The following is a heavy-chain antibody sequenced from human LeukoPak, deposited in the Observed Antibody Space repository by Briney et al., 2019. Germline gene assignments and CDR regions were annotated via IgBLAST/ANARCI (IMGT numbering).Heavy chain of an antibody. V-gene: IGHV5-51*01. CDR3: ARHSPAVGYYDSSGYYSWLDP. D-gene: IGHD3-22*01. CDR2: IYPGDCDT. J-gene: IGHJ5*02. Sequence: GGALQISFQGSGYRFTFYWIGWGRPMPGKGVGWMGMIYPGDCDTRYSPSFQGQVTISADKSISTAYLQWSSLKASDTAMYYCARHSPAVGYYDSSGYYSWLDPWGQGTLVTVSS. CDR1: GYRFTFYW.